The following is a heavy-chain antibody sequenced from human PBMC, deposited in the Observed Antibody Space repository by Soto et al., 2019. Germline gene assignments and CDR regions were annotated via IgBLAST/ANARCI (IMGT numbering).Heavy chain of an antibody. Sequence: ESLKISCKGSGYSFTSYWIGWVRQMPGKGLEWMGIIYPGDSDTRYSPSFQGQVTISADKSISTAYLQWSSLKASDTAMYYCARKERKQWLVLHYYYGMDVWGQGTTVTVSS. CDR1: GYSFTSYW. CDR2: IYPGDSDT. J-gene: IGHJ6*02. V-gene: IGHV5-51*01. D-gene: IGHD6-19*01. CDR3: ARKERKQWLVLHYYYGMDV.